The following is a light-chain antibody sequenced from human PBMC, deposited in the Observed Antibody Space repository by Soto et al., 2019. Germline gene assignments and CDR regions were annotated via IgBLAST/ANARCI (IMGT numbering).Light chain of an antibody. CDR2: EVV. V-gene: IGLV2-8*01. CDR1: SSDVGGYDY. J-gene: IGLJ3*02. Sequence: QSALTQPPSASGSPGQSVTISCTGTSSDVGGYDYVSWYQQYPGKAPKLIIYEVVKRPSGVPNRFSGSRSGSTASLTVSGLQAEDEDDYYCSSYAGSNPGVFGGGTKLTVL. CDR3: SSYAGSNPGV.